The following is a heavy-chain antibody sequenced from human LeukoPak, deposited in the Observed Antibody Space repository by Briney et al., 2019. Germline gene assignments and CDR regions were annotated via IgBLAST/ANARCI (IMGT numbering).Heavy chain of an antibody. J-gene: IGHJ4*02. V-gene: IGHV3-23*01. CDR3: AKSPVRFGELYFDY. CDR2: ISGSGGST. D-gene: IGHD3-10*01. CDR1: GFTFSGYA. Sequence: GGSLRLSCAASGFTFSGYAMSWVRQAPGKGLEWVSAISGSGGSTYYADSVKGRFTISRDNSKNTPYLQMNSLRAEDTAVYYCAKSPVRFGELYFDYWGQGTLVTVSS.